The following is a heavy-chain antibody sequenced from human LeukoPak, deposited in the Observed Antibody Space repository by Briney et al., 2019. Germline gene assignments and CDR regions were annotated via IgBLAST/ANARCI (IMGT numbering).Heavy chain of an antibody. J-gene: IGHJ4*02. CDR1: GFTFSSYA. CDR3: ACSPFDY. CDR2: ISYDGSNK. Sequence: GGSLRLSCAASGFTFSSYAMHWVREAPGKGLEWVAVISYDGSNKYYADSVKGRFTISRDNSKNTLYLQMNSLRAEDTAVYYCACSPFDYWGQGTLVTVSS. V-gene: IGHV3-30*04. D-gene: IGHD2-15*01.